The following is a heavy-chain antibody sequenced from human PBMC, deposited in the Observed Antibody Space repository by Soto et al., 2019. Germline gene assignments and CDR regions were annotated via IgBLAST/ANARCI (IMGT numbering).Heavy chain of an antibody. D-gene: IGHD6-13*01. CDR3: ARDDYSSSWYGMDV. J-gene: IGHJ6*02. V-gene: IGHV6-1*01. Sequence: QVQLQQSGPGLVKPSQTLSLTCAISGDSVSSNRASWNWIRQSPSRGLEWLGRTYYRSKGSTDYAISVKGRITINPDTSKNEFSLQLNSVTPEDTAMYYCARDDYSSSWYGMDVWGQGTTVTVSS. CDR2: TYYRSKGST. CDR1: GDSVSSNRAS.